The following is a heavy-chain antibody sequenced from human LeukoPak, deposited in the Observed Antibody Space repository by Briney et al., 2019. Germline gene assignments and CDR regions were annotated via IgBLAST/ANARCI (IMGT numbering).Heavy chain of an antibody. V-gene: IGHV4-4*07. CDR1: GGSISNYY. CDR3: ARGPNGRTLDY. CDR2: IYTSGNT. D-gene: IGHD2-15*01. J-gene: IGHJ4*02. Sequence: SETLSLTCTVSGGSISNYYWSWIRQPAGKGLEWIGRIYTSGNTNYNPSLKSRLTISLDKSKNQFSLKLNSVTAADTAVYYCARGPNGRTLDYWGQGTPATVSS.